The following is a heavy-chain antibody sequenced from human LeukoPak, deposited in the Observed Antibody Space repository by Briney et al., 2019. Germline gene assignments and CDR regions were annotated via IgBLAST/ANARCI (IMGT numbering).Heavy chain of an antibody. CDR3: ASNGDSPIDY. CDR2: IYHSGST. CDR1: GGSFSGYY. V-gene: IGHV4-34*01. D-gene: IGHD4-17*01. J-gene: IGHJ4*02. Sequence: SETLSLTCAVYGGSFSGYYWSWIRQPPGKGLEWIGEIYHSGSTNYNPSLKSRVTISVDKSKNQFSLKLSSVTAADTAVYYCASNGDSPIDYWGQGTLVTVSS.